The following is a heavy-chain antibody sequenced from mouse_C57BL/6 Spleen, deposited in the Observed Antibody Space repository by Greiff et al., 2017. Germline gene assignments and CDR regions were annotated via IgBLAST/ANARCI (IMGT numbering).Heavy chain of an antibody. CDR1: GYTFTSYG. CDR2: IYPSGGNT. D-gene: IGHD1-1*01. CDR3: ARDEITTVVAPFAY. V-gene: IGHV1-81*01. Sequence: QVQLQQPGAELARPGASVKLSCKASGYTFTSYGISWVKQRTGQGLEWIGEIYPSGGNTYYNQKFKGKATLTADKSSSTAYMELRSLTSEDSAVYFCARDEITTVVAPFAYWGQGTLVTVSA. J-gene: IGHJ3*01.